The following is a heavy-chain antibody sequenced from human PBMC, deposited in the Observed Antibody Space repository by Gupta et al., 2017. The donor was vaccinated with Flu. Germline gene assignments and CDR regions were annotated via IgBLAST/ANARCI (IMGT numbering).Heavy chain of an antibody. CDR3: AKDRGGNEDAFDI. Sequence: EVQLVESGGGLVQPGRSLRLSCAASGFTFDDYAMPWFRQAPGKGLEWVSGISWNSGSIGDADSVKGRFTISRDNAKNSLHLQMNSLRAEDTALYYCAKDRGGNEDAFDIWGQGTMVTVSS. CDR2: ISWNSGSI. V-gene: IGHV3-9*01. D-gene: IGHD1-1*01. J-gene: IGHJ3*02. CDR1: GFTFDDYA.